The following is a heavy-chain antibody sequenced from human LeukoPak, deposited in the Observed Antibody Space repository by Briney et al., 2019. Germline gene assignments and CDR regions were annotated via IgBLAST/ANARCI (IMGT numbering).Heavy chain of an antibody. D-gene: IGHD1-26*01. CDR3: ARVAGPTDYYYYMDV. J-gene: IGHJ6*03. V-gene: IGHV3-21*01. Sequence: PGGSLRLSCAASGFTFSDYSMNWVRQAPGKGLEWVSSISRSSTYIYYADSVKGRFTISRDNAKNSLFLQMNSLRAEDTAVYYCARVAGPTDYYYYMDVWGKGTTVTVSS. CDR2: ISRSSTYI. CDR1: GFTFSDYS.